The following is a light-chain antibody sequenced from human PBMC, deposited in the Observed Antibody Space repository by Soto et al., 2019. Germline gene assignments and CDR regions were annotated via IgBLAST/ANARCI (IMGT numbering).Light chain of an antibody. CDR2: LGS. CDR3: LPALPSCP. CDR1: QSLLHSNGYNY. Sequence: DLVMPQSPLSLPVTPGEPASISCRSSQSLLHSNGYNYLDWYLQKPGQSPQLLIYLGSNRASGVPDRFSGRGAGQDCTLHISTVEAEDVGVYYCLPALPSCPFGQGTTLHIK. V-gene: IGKV2-28*01. J-gene: IGKJ1*01.